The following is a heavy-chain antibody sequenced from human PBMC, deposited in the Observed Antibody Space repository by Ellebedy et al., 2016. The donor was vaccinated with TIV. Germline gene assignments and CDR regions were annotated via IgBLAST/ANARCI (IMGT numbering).Heavy chain of an antibody. Sequence: AASVKVSCKVSGYTLTELSMHWVRQAPGKGLEWLGGFDPEDGEIMYAQKFKGRVTMTEDTSTDTAYMELSSLRSEDTAVYYCATGNREPDFGVIIPNFDSWGQGTLVTVSS. CDR2: FDPEDGEI. D-gene: IGHD3-3*01. CDR1: GYTLTELS. V-gene: IGHV1-24*01. CDR3: ATGNREPDFGVIIPNFDS. J-gene: IGHJ4*02.